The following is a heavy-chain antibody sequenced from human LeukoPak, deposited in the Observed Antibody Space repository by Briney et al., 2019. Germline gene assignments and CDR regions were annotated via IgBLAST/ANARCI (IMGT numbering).Heavy chain of an antibody. CDR2: FDPEDGET. D-gene: IGHD3-3*01. CDR1: VYTLTELS. J-gene: IGHJ1*01. Sequence: ASVKVSCKVSVYTLTELSMHWVRQAPGKPLEWMGGFDPEDGETIYAQKFQGRVTMTEDTSTDTAYMELSSLRSEDTAVYYCASVLRFLEWSFLQHWGQGTLVTVSS. CDR3: ASVLRFLEWSFLQH. V-gene: IGHV1-24*01.